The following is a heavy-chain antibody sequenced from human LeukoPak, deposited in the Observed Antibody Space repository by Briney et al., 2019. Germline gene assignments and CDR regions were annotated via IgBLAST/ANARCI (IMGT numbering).Heavy chain of an antibody. Sequence: GGSLRLSCAASGFTFSTYAMSWVRQAPGKGLEWVSAISGSTGRTYYADSVKGRFTISRDNAKNSLHLQMNSLRAEDTAVYYCANKDSPNFDYWGQGTLVTVSS. V-gene: IGHV3-23*01. CDR2: ISGSTGRT. J-gene: IGHJ4*02. CDR1: GFTFSTYA. D-gene: IGHD2-15*01. CDR3: ANKDSPNFDY.